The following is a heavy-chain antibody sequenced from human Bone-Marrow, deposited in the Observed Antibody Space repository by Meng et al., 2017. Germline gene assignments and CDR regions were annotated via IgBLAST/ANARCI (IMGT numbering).Heavy chain of an antibody. CDR3: ARSSVAGHFDY. V-gene: IGHV1-46*01. J-gene: IGHJ4*02. CDR2: INPSGGST. D-gene: IGHD6-19*01. CDR1: GYTFSSYY. Sequence: QGQLVQSGAEVKKPGASVKVSCQASGYTFSSYYMHWVRQAPGQGLEWMGIINPSGGSTSYAQKFQGRVTMTRDTSTSTVYMELSSLRSEDTAVYYCARSSVAGHFDYWGQGTLVTVSS.